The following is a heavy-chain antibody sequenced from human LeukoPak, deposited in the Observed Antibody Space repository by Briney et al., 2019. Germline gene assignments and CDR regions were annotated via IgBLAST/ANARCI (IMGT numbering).Heavy chain of an antibody. CDR1: GGSFSGYY. CDR2: INHSGST. D-gene: IGHD3/OR15-3a*01. V-gene: IGHV4-34*01. J-gene: IGHJ6*02. Sequence: SETLSLTCAVYGGSFSGYYWSWIRQPPGKGLEWIGEINHSGSTNYDPSLKSRVTISVDTSKNQFSLKLSSVTAADTAVYYCARWTYYYYGMDVWGQGTTVTVSS. CDR3: ARWTYYYYGMDV.